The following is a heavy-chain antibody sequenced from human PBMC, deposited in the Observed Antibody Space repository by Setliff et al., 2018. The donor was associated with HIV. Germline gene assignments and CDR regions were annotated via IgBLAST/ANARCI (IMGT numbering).Heavy chain of an antibody. CDR1: GGTFSISA. J-gene: IGHJ4*02. CDR2: VTPILHTT. V-gene: IGHV1-69*10. Sequence: ASVKVSCKASGGTFSISAISWVRQAPGQGLEWMGGVTPILHTTNYAQKFQGRVTITADISTRTVYMELSSLTSEDTAIYYCARDHQTMLWLDYWGQGTLVTVSS. D-gene: IGHD2-21*01. CDR3: ARDHQTMLWLDY.